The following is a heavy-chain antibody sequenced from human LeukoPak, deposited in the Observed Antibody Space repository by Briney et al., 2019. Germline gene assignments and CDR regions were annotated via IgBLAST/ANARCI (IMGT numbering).Heavy chain of an antibody. CDR2: MYYSVNT. CDR3: ARSRIAAISGFDP. Sequence: PSETLPLTCTVSGGSISSRSYYWGWVRQPPGKGLEWIGSMYYSVNTYYNPSLKSRVTISVDTSKNQFSLNLISVTAADTAVYYCARSRIAAISGFDPWGQGTRVTVSS. V-gene: IGHV4-39*01. D-gene: IGHD6-13*01. J-gene: IGHJ5*02. CDR1: GGSISSRSYY.